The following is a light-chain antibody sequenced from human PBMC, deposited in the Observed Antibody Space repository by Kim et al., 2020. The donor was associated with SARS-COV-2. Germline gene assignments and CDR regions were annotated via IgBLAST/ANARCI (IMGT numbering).Light chain of an antibody. CDR3: QKYKSVPWT. CDR1: QDISNY. J-gene: IGKJ1*01. Sequence: APVGDRVTITCRASQDISNYLAWYQQGPGKVPKLLIYDASALQSGVPSRFAGSGSRTDFTLTITNLQPEDVATYYCQKYKSVPWTFGPGTRVDIK. CDR2: DAS. V-gene: IGKV1-27*01.